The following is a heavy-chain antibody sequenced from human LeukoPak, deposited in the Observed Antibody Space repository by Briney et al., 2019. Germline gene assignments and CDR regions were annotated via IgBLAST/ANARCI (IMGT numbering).Heavy chain of an antibody. CDR1: RYSLSEVS. CDR2: FDPEDGEA. J-gene: IGHJ4*02. Sequence: ASVKVSCKVSRYSLSEVSTHWVRQAPGKGLEWMGGFDPEDGEAIYAQKVQGRLTMTEDTSTDTAFMELRSLKSEDTAVYYCVTDIRSGWRNYWGQGTLITVSS. V-gene: IGHV1-24*01. CDR3: VTDIRSGWRNY. D-gene: IGHD6-19*01.